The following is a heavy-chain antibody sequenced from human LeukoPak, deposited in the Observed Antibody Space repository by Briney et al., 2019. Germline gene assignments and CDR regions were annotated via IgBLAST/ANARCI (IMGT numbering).Heavy chain of an antibody. J-gene: IGHJ1*01. CDR1: GYTFTSYG. V-gene: IGHV1-18*01. CDR2: ISAYNGNT. Sequence: ASVKVSCKASGYTFTSYGISWVRQAPGQGLEWMGWISAYNGNTNYAQKLQGRVTMTTDTSTSTAYMELRSLRSDDTAVYYCARELAELGYCSSTSCYGSLYFHHWGQGTLVTVSS. D-gene: IGHD2-2*01. CDR3: ARELAELGYCSSTSCYGSLYFHH.